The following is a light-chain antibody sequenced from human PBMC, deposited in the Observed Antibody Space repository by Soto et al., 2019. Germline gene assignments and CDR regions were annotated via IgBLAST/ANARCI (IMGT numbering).Light chain of an antibody. CDR3: EKYNSAPLT. CDR2: AAS. V-gene: IGKV1-27*01. J-gene: IGKJ4*01. CDR1: QGITNY. Sequence: DIQMTQSPSSLSASVGDRVTITSRASQGITNYLAWYQQKPGKVPKLLIYAASTLQSGVPSRFSASGSGTDFTVTISSLQPEDVATYYGEKYNSAPLTFGGGTKVEIK.